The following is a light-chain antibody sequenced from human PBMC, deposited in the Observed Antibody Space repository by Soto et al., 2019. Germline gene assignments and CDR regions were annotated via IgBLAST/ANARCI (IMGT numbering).Light chain of an antibody. V-gene: IGKV3-15*01. J-gene: IGKJ5*01. CDR1: QSVVDN. CDR3: QQYDVWPPIT. Sequence: EVVLTQSPAALSGSPGDTATLSCRASQSVVDNLAWYQQRPGQSPRLLIYRATSRATGVPARFSGSGSGTEFTLTIRSLQSEDFAVYYCQQYDVWPPITFGQGTRLEFK. CDR2: RAT.